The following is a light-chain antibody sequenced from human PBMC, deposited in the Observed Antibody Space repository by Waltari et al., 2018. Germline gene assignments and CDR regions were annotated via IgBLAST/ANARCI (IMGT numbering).Light chain of an antibody. J-gene: IGKJ1*01. CDR2: WAS. CDR3: QQYYGSPPWT. CDR1: QSILYSSNNLNY. Sequence: DIVMTQSPDSLTVSLGERATINCKSSQSILYSSNNLNYLTWYQQRQGQPPKLLIYWASTREAGVPDRFRGSGSGTDFTLTISSLQAEDVAVYYCQQYYGSPPWTFGQGTKVEIK. V-gene: IGKV4-1*01.